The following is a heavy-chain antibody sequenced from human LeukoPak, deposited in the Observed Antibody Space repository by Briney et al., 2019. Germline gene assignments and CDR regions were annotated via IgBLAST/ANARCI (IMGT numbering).Heavy chain of an antibody. CDR3: ARRHSSGWLDY. CDR1: GFTFSSYA. V-gene: IGHV3-30-3*01. D-gene: IGHD6-19*01. Sequence: PGRSLRLSCAASGFTFSSYAMHWVRQAPGKGLEWVAVISYDGSNEYYADSVKGRFTISRDNSKNTLYLQMNSLRAEDTAVYYCARRHSSGWLDYWGQGTLVTVSS. CDR2: ISYDGSNE. J-gene: IGHJ4*02.